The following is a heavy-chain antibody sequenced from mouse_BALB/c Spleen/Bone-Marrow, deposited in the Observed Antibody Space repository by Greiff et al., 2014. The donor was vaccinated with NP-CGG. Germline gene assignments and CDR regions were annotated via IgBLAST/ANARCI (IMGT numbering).Heavy chain of an antibody. CDR3: ARIYCYGRDY. CDR1: GYTFTNYW. J-gene: IGHJ2*01. CDR2: INPSTGYT. V-gene: IGHV1-7*01. Sequence: QVQLQQSGAELAKPGASVKMSCKASGYTFTNYWMHWVKQRPGQGLEWIGYINPSTGYTEYNQKFKDKATLTADKSSSTAYMQLSSLTSEDSAVYYCARIYCYGRDYWGQGATLTVSS. D-gene: IGHD1-1*01.